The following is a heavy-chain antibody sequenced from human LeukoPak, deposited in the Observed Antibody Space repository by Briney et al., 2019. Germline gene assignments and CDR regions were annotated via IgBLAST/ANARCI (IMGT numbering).Heavy chain of an antibody. Sequence: GSLRLSCAASGFTFSNYDMHWVRQATGKGLEWVSVIGTVGETYYPGSVKGRFTVSRDNAKNSLLLQMNSLRAEDTALYYCARGYSRAAFVIWGQGTMVTVSS. D-gene: IGHD2-15*01. V-gene: IGHV3-13*01. CDR2: IGTVGET. J-gene: IGHJ3*02. CDR1: GFTFSNYD. CDR3: ARGYSRAAFVI.